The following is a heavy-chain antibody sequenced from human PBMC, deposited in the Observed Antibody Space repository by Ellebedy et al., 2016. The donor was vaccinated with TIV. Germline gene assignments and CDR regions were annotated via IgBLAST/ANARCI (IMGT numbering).Heavy chain of an antibody. D-gene: IGHD2-8*01. Sequence: SETLSLTCTVSGGSISSGGYYWSWIRQHPGKGLEWIGYIYYSGSTYYNPSLKSRVTISVDTSKNQFSLKLSSVTAADTAVYYCARDQGYCTNGVCYREWFDPWGQGTLVTVSS. CDR1: GGSISSGGYY. CDR2: IYYSGST. J-gene: IGHJ5*02. CDR3: ARDQGYCTNGVCYREWFDP. V-gene: IGHV4-31*03.